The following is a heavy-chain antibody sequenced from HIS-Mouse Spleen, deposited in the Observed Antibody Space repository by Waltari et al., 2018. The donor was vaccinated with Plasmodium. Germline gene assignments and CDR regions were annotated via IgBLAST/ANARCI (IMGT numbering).Heavy chain of an antibody. V-gene: IGHV3-30*18. CDR3: AKDRRSSSWYVDY. CDR2: ISYDGSNK. CDR1: GFTFSSYG. J-gene: IGHJ4*02. Sequence: QVQLVESGGGVVQPGRSLRLSCAASGFTFSSYGMDWVRQAPGKGVGWVAVISYDGSNKYYADSVKGRFTISRDNSKNTLYLQMNSLRAEDTAVYYCAKDRRSSSWYVDYWGQGTLVTVSS. D-gene: IGHD6-13*01.